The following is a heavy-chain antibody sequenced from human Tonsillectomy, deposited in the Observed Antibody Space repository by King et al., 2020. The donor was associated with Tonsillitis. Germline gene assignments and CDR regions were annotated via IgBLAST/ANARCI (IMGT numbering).Heavy chain of an antibody. D-gene: IGHD3-22*01. Sequence: DVQLVESGGGLVQPGGSLRLSCAASGFTFSSFWMTWGRQAPGKGLEWVANIKEDGSEKQYVDSVKGRFTISRDNAKNSLYLQMNSLSAEDTAVYFCTRDPYDSGGYGAFDRWGQGTMVTVSS. CDR3: TRDPYDSGGYGAFDR. J-gene: IGHJ3*02. V-gene: IGHV3-7*04. CDR1: GFTFSSFW. CDR2: IKEDGSEK.